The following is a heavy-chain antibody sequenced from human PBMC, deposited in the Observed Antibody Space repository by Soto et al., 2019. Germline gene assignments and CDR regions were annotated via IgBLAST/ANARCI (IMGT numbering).Heavy chain of an antibody. V-gene: IGHV4-39*01. Sequence: PSETLSLTCTVSGGSISSSSYYWGWIRQPPGKGLEWIGSIYYSGSTYYNPSLKSRVTISVDTSKNQFSLKLSSVTAADTAVYYCARHLAVAGNHVDYWGQGTLVTVSS. CDR1: GGSISSSSYY. J-gene: IGHJ4*02. CDR3: ARHLAVAGNHVDY. CDR2: IYYSGST. D-gene: IGHD6-19*01.